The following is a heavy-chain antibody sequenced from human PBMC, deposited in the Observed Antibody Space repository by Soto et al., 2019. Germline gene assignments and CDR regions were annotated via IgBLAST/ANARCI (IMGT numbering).Heavy chain of an antibody. D-gene: IGHD3-16*01. CDR3: ARVGLGILSGMDV. J-gene: IGHJ6*02. CDR2: IHHRGTT. V-gene: IGHV4-61*01. CDR1: GDSVSSGSYY. Sequence: SETLSLTCTATGDSVSSGSYYWSWIRQPPGKGLEWIGNIHHRGTTNYNPSLKSRVTISVDTSKDQFSLRLSSVTAADTAVYYCARVGLGILSGMDVWGQGTTVTVSS.